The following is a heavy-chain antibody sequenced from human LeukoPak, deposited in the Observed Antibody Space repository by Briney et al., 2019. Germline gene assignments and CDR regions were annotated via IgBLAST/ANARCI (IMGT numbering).Heavy chain of an antibody. Sequence: GGSLRLSCVASGFTVNSYCMNWVRQAPGKGLEWISYISPTSGTIFYADSVKGRFTISRDNARNSLYLQMNSLRAEDTAVYYCAKDSRESSGHFPYYYYYHYGLDVWGQGTTVTVSS. CDR3: AKDSRESSGHFPYYYYYHYGLDV. CDR1: GFTVNSYC. V-gene: IGHV3-48*01. J-gene: IGHJ6*02. CDR2: ISPTSGTI. D-gene: IGHD3-22*01.